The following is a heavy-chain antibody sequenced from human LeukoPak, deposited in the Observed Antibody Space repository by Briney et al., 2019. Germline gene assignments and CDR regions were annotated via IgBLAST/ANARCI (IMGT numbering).Heavy chain of an antibody. CDR3: ARPAY. J-gene: IGHJ4*02. CDR2: INHSGST. V-gene: IGHV4-34*01. Sequence: SETLSLTCAVYGGSFSGYYWSWIRQPPGKGLEWIGEINHSGSTNYNPSLKSRVTISVDTSKNQFSLKRSSVTAADTAVYYCARPAYWGQGTLVTVSS. CDR1: GGSFSGYY.